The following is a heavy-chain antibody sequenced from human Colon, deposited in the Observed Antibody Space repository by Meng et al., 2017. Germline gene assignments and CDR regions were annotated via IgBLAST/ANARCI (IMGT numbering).Heavy chain of an antibody. J-gene: IGHJ4*02. V-gene: IGHV3-7*01. CDR2: INHDESDK. D-gene: IGHD1-1*01. CDR3: ARDTTWHNFDY. CDR1: GFSFSSFW. Sequence: GESLKISCAASGFSFSSFWMTWVRQAPGKGLEWVANINHDESDKYYVDSVEGRFTISRDNTKNSVYLQMNSLRAEDTAVYYCARDTTWHNFDYWGQGTRVTGAS.